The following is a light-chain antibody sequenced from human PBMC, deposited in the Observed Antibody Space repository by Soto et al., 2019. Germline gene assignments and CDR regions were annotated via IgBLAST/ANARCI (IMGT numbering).Light chain of an antibody. Sequence: TQSPDTLSASLGEIVTLSCKASQSIGPNLAWYQQRPGQAPRLLIHRASTRATGVPARFIGRGFGTEFTLTITNLQSEDFAVYFCQQYENWPPYNFGQGTKLDI. V-gene: IGKV3-15*01. CDR3: QQYENWPPYN. J-gene: IGKJ2*01. CDR1: QSIGPN. CDR2: RAS.